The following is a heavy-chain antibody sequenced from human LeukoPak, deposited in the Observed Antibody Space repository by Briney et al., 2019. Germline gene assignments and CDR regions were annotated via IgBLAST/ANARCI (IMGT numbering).Heavy chain of an antibody. CDR1: GLTFSIYA. CDR3: AKGKVKGRGYSGYDLDY. D-gene: IGHD5-12*01. J-gene: IGHJ4*02. CDR2: VSGSGGST. Sequence: GGSLRLLCAASGLTFSIYAMSWVRQAPGEGLEWVSSVSGSGGSTYYADSVKGRFTISRDKDENTLYLQMNSLRAEDTAVYYCAKGKVKGRGYSGYDLDYWGQGTLVTVPS. V-gene: IGHV3-23*01.